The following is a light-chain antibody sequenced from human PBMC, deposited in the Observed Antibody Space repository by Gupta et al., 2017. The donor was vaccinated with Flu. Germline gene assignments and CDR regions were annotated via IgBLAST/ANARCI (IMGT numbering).Light chain of an antibody. CDR1: QSVLYSSNNKNY. J-gene: IGKJ1*01. Sequence: DIVMNQSPDSLAVSLGERATINCKSSQSVLYSSNNKNYLVWYQQKPGQPPKLLIYWASTRDSGVPDRFSGSGSGTDFTLTISSLQAEDVAVYYCQQDDSTPETFGQGTKVEIK. V-gene: IGKV4-1*01. CDR2: WAS. CDR3: QQDDSTPET.